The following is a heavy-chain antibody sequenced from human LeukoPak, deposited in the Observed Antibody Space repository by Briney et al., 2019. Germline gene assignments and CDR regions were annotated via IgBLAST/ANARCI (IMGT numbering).Heavy chain of an antibody. Sequence: GGSLRLSCAASGFTVSSNYMSWVRQAPGKGLEWVAFIRYDGSNKYYADSVKGRFTISRDNSKNTLYLQMNSLRAEDTAVYYCAKDTNRVYYFDYWGQGTLVTVSS. CDR2: IRYDGSNK. J-gene: IGHJ4*02. CDR3: AKDTNRVYYFDY. D-gene: IGHD1-14*01. CDR1: GFTVSSNY. V-gene: IGHV3-30*02.